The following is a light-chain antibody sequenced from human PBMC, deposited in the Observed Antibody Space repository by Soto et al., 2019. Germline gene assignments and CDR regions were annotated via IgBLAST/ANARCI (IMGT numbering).Light chain of an antibody. CDR1: SSDVGGYDH. V-gene: IGLV2-8*01. Sequence: QSALTQPPSASGSPGQSVTIPCTGTSSDVGGYDHVSWYQQHPGKAPKLMIYEVTKRPAGVPDRFSGSKSGNTASLTVSGLQAEDEAAYYCSSDAGNYNYVFGTGTKITVL. CDR3: SSDAGNYNYV. CDR2: EVT. J-gene: IGLJ1*01.